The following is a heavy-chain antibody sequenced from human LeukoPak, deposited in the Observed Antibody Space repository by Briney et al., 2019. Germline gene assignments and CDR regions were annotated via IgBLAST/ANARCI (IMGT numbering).Heavy chain of an antibody. CDR3: ARAPPGSSSWSTFDP. J-gene: IGHJ5*02. CDR2: IYYSGST. V-gene: IGHV4-59*01. Sequence: SETLSLTCTVSGGSISSYYWSWIRQPPGKGLECIGYIYYSGSTNYNPSLKSRVTISVDTSKTQFSLKLSSVPAADTAVYYCARAPPGSSSWSTFDPWGQGTLVTVSS. CDR1: GGSISSYY. D-gene: IGHD6-13*01.